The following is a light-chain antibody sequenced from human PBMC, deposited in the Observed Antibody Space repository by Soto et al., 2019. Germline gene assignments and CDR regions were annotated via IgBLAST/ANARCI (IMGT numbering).Light chain of an antibody. CDR2: DVN. V-gene: IGLV2-14*03. J-gene: IGLJ2*01. Sequence: QSVLTQPASVSGSPGQSITISCTGTSSDIGAYNLVSWYQHHPGKAPKLMLYDVNIRPSGVSNRFSGSKSGNTASLTISGLRAEDEAYYYCTSWTTSTTMIFGGGTKLTVL. CDR3: TSWTTSTTMI. CDR1: SSDIGAYNL.